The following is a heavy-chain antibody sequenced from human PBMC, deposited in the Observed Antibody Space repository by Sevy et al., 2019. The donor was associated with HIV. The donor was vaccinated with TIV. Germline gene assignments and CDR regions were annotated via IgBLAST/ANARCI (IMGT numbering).Heavy chain of an antibody. Sequence: SETLSLTCTVSGGSVRSSSYYWAWIRQPPGKGLECSGTIYYTGTTSYIPSLKSRLTISVDKSKNQLSLKLSSVTAADTATYYCARQEYSSSPFDPWGQGALVTVSS. J-gene: IGHJ5*02. CDR1: GGSVRSSSYY. D-gene: IGHD6-13*01. CDR2: IYYTGTT. V-gene: IGHV4-39*01. CDR3: ARQEYSSSPFDP.